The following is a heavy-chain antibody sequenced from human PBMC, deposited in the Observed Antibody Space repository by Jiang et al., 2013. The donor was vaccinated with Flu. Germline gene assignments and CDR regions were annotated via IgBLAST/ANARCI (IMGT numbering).Heavy chain of an antibody. V-gene: IGHV1-69*06. CDR1: GGTFSSYT. J-gene: IGHJ6*02. D-gene: IGHD2-2*01. CDR2: IIPIFGTA. CDR3: ARSGDIVVVPAATLYGMDV. Sequence: AEVKKPGSSVKVSCKASGGTFSSYTISWVRQAPGQGLEWMGGIIPIFGTANYAQKFQGRVTITADKSTSTAYMELSSLRSEDTAVYYCARSGDIVVVPAATLYGMDVWGQGTTVTVSS.